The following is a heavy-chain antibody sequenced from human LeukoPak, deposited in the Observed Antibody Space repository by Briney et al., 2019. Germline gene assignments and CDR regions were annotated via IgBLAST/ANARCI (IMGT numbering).Heavy chain of an antibody. V-gene: IGHV3-23*01. CDR3: AKSAVYGDYALVAYFDY. D-gene: IGHD4-17*01. CDR2: ISGSGGST. CDR1: GFTFSSYA. J-gene: IGHJ4*02. Sequence: GGSLRLSCAASGFTFSSYAMSWVRQAPGKGLEWVSAISGSGGSTYYADSVKGRFTISRDNSKNTLYLQMNSLRAEDTAVYYCAKSAVYGDYALVAYFDYWGQGTLVTVSS.